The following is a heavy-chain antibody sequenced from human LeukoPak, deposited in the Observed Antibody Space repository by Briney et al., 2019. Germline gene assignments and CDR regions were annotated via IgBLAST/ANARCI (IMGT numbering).Heavy chain of an antibody. Sequence: ASVKVSCKASGYTFTSYGISWVRQAPGQGLEWMGWISAYNGNTNYAQKLQGRVTMTTDTSTSTAYLELRSLRSDDTAVYYCGRDRQLCGGNYNWFDPWGQGTLVTVSS. J-gene: IGHJ5*02. CDR2: ISAYNGNT. D-gene: IGHD4-23*01. V-gene: IGHV1-18*01. CDR1: GYTFTSYG. CDR3: GRDRQLCGGNYNWFDP.